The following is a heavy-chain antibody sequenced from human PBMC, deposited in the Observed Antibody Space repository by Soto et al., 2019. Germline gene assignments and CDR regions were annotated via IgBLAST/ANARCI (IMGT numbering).Heavy chain of an antibody. CDR2: IRSKAYGGTT. CDR1: GFTFGAYA. D-gene: IGHD3-3*01. V-gene: IGHV3-49*03. Sequence: PGGSLRIYCTASGFTFGAYAMSWFRQAPGKGLEWVGFIRSKAYGGTTEYAASVKGRFTISRDDSKSIAYLQMNSLKTEDTAVYYCTGVTIFGVPQYSWGQGTLVTVSS. J-gene: IGHJ4*02. CDR3: TGVTIFGVPQYS.